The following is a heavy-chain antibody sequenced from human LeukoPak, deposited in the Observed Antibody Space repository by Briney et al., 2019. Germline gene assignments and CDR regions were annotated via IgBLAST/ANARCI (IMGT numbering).Heavy chain of an antibody. CDR2: IRYDGSNK. J-gene: IGHJ4*02. CDR3: AGGVCSSTSCRPYYFDY. CDR1: GFTFSSYG. D-gene: IGHD2-2*01. Sequence: GGSLRLSCAASGFTFSSYGMHWVRQAPGKGLEWVAFIRYDGSNKYYADSVKGRFTISRDNSKNTLYLQMNSLRAGDTAVYYCAGGVCSSTSCRPYYFDYWGPGTLVTVSS. V-gene: IGHV3-30*02.